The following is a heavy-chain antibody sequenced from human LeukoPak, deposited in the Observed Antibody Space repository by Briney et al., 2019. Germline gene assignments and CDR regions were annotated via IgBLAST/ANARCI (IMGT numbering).Heavy chain of an antibody. J-gene: IGHJ4*02. CDR1: GFTFSSDW. V-gene: IGHV3-7*01. CDR3: AREAVLTAYAEAFDY. Sequence: GGSLRLSCAASGFTFSSDWMSWVRQAPGKGLEWVANIKQDGSEKYYVDSVRGRFTISRDNAKNSLYLQMDSLRAEDTAVYYCAREAVLTAYAEAFDYWGQGTLVTVSS. D-gene: IGHD2-8*01. CDR2: IKQDGSEK.